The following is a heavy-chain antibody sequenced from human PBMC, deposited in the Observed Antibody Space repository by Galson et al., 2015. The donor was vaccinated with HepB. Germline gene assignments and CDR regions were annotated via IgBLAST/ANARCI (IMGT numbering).Heavy chain of an antibody. V-gene: IGHV3-49*03. J-gene: IGHJ4*01. D-gene: IGHD3-3*01. Sequence: SLRLSCAASGFIFADYAVSWFRQAPGRGLEWVAFIRSKTNGGTAEYAASVNDRFTISRDDSRNSAYLHMNSLNTEDTAVYYCARRNAPPRTRIFRYFDYLCHGAQVTVSS. CDR2: IRSKTNGGTA. CDR3: ARRNAPPRTRIFRYFDY. CDR1: GFIFADYA.